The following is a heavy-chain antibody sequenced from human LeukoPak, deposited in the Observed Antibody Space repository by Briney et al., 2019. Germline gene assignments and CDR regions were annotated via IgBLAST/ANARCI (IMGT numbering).Heavy chain of an antibody. Sequence: PSETLSLTCSVSGVSISSNSYYWGWIRQPPGKGLKWIGSIYYSGSTYYNPSLKSRVTISVDTSKNQFSLKLSSVTAADTAVYYCARDPNNWNYVGGAFDIWGQGTMVTVSS. J-gene: IGHJ3*02. V-gene: IGHV4-39*07. CDR3: ARDPNNWNYVGGAFDI. CDR2: IYYSGST. D-gene: IGHD1-7*01. CDR1: GVSISSNSYY.